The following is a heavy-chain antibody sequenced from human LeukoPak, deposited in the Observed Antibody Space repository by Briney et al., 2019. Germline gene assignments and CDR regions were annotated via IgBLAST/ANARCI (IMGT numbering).Heavy chain of an antibody. CDR2: LSGSGITT. D-gene: IGHD6-19*01. V-gene: IGHV3-23*01. J-gene: IGHJ6*03. Sequence: GGSLRLSCAASGFTFSNSAMSWVRQAPGKGLEWVSTLSGSGITTYYADSVKGRFTISRDNSKNTLYLQMNSLRAEDTAVYYCAKQGRAVAGTRYYYYYYMDVWGKGTTVTVSS. CDR3: AKQGRAVAGTRYYYYYYMDV. CDR1: GFTFSNSA.